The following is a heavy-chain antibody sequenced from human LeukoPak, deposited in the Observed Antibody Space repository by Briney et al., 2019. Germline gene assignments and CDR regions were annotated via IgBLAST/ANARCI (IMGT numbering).Heavy chain of an antibody. Sequence: GASVKVSCKASGYTFPGDYMHWVRQAPGQGLEWMGWINPDSGGTNYAQKFQGRVTMTRDTSISTAYMELSRLRSDDTAVYYCARGLRYCSGGSCKRPDYWGQGTLVTVSS. V-gene: IGHV1-2*02. CDR1: GYTFPGDY. CDR2: INPDSGGT. J-gene: IGHJ4*02. D-gene: IGHD2-15*01. CDR3: ARGLRYCSGGSCKRPDY.